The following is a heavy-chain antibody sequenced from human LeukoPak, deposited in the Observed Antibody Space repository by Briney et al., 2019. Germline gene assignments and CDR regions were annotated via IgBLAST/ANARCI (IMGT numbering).Heavy chain of an antibody. CDR1: GFTFSSYS. CDR2: ISSSSSTI. CDR3: SKDISAGGLDV. Sequence: PGGSLRLSCAASGFTFSSYSMNWVRQAPGKGLEWVSYISSSSSTIYYADSVKGRFTIFRDNAKNSMYLQMNSLRIEDTALYYCSKDISAGGLDVWGPGTPVTVSS. J-gene: IGHJ6*02. D-gene: IGHD3-16*02. V-gene: IGHV3-48*04.